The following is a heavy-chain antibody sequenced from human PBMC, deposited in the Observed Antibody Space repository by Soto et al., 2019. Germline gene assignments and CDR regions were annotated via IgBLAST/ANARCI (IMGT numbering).Heavy chain of an antibody. CDR2: ISSNSAYI. Sequence: GGSLRLSFAASGFTFRSFTMNWVRQAPGKGLEWVSTISSNSAYIYYTDALRGRFTISRDNAKNSLHLQMNSLRAEDTAVYYCTRDASRDSSARGWFDPWGPGTLVTV. CDR3: TRDASRDSSARGWFDP. CDR1: GFTFRSFT. J-gene: IGHJ5*02. D-gene: IGHD6-13*01. V-gene: IGHV3-21*01.